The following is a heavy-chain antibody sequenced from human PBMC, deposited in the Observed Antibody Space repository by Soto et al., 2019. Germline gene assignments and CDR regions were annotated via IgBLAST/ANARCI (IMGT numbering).Heavy chain of an antibody. V-gene: IGHV3-30*18. J-gene: IGHJ4*02. Sequence: QVQLVESGGGGVQPGRSLRLSCAASGFTFSSYGMHWVRQAPGKGLEWVAVISYDGSNKYYADSVKGRFTISRDNSKNTLYLQMNSLRAEDTAVYYCAKAPSRITMIVVVTLPDYWGQGTLVTVSS. CDR3: AKAPSRITMIVVVTLPDY. CDR1: GFTFSSYG. CDR2: ISYDGSNK. D-gene: IGHD3-22*01.